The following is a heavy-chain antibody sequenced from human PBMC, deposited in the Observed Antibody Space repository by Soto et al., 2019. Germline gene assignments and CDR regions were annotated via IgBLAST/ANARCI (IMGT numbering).Heavy chain of an antibody. CDR3: ARVFSDSSSFFDP. V-gene: IGHV4-31*03. CDR2: IYYSGRT. CDR1: GGSISSGGYY. Sequence: PSETLSLTCTVFGGSISSGGYYCSWIRQHPGKGLEWIGNIYYSGRTYYNPSLKSRVTISVDTSKNQFSLKVSSVTGADTAVYYCARVFSDSSSFFDPWGQGTLVTVSS. D-gene: IGHD6-13*01. J-gene: IGHJ5*02.